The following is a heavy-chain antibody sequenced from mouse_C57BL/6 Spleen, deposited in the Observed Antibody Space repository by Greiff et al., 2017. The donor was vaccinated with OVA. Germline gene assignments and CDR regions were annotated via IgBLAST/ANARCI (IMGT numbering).Heavy chain of an antibody. J-gene: IGHJ3*01. V-gene: IGHV1-52*01. CDR2: IDPSDSET. D-gene: IGHD2-3*01. Sequence: QVQLQQPGAELVRPGSSVKLSCKASGYTFTSYWMHWVKQRPIHGLEWIGNIDPSDSETHYNQKFKDKATLTVDKSSSTAYMQLSSLTSEDSAVYFCARDDDGYYVFAYWGQGTLVTVSA. CDR3: ARDDDGYYVFAY. CDR1: GYTFTSYW.